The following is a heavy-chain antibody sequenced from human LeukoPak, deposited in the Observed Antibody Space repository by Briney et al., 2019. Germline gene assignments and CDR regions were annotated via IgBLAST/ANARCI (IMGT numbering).Heavy chain of an antibody. CDR2: INHSGST. CDR1: GGSFSGYY. Sequence: PSETLSLTCAVYGGSFSGYYWSWIRQPPGKGLEWIGEINHSGSTNYNPSLKSRVTISVDTSKNQFSLKLSSVTAADTAVYYCARHGVMVRGVIGVFDYWGQGTLVTVSS. V-gene: IGHV4-34*01. J-gene: IGHJ4*02. CDR3: ARHGVMVRGVIGVFDY. D-gene: IGHD3-10*01.